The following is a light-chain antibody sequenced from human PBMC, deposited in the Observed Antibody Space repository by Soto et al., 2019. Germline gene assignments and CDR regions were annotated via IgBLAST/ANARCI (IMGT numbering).Light chain of an antibody. V-gene: IGLV2-14*01. J-gene: IGLJ2*01. Sequence: QSALTQPASVSGSPGQSITISCTGTSSDVGTYNYVSWYQQYPGKAPKLMIYEVSNRPSGVSYRFSGSKSGNTASLTISGLQPEDEADYYCSSYTTLTTLAGLFGGGTKLTVL. CDR3: SSYTTLTTLAGL. CDR2: EVS. CDR1: SSDVGTYNY.